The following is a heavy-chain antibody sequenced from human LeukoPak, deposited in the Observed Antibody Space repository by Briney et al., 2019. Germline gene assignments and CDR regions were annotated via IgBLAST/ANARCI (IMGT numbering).Heavy chain of an antibody. J-gene: IGHJ5*02. V-gene: IGHV4-61*02. D-gene: IGHD3-3*01. CDR3: ARDYDFYVDP. CDR2: IYTSGST. CDR1: GGPISSGSYY. Sequence: SETLSLTCTVSGGPISSGSYYWSWIRQPAGKGLEWIGRIYTSGSTNYNPSLKSRVTISVDTSKNQFSLKLSSVTAADTAVYYCARDYDFYVDPWGQGTLVAVSS.